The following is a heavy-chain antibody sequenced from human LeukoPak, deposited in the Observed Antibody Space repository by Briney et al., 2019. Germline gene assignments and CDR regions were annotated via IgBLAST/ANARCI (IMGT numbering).Heavy chain of an antibody. CDR2: ISGSGGST. CDR3: AKVVWFGESHNWFDP. D-gene: IGHD3-10*01. Sequence: GGSLRLSCAASGFTFSSYAMSWVRQAPGKGLEWVSAISGSGGSTYYADSVKGRFTISRDNSKNTLYLQMNSLRAEDTAVYHCAKVVWFGESHNWFDPWGQGTLVTVSS. V-gene: IGHV3-23*01. CDR1: GFTFSSYA. J-gene: IGHJ5*02.